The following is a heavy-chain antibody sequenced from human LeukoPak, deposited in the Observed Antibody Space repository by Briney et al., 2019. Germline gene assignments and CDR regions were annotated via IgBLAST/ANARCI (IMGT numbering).Heavy chain of an antibody. CDR2: IYYSGST. Sequence: PSETLSLTCTVSGGSISSGGYYWSWIRQHPGKGLEWIGYIYYSGSTYYNPSLKSRVTISVDTSKNQFSLKLSSVTAADTVVYYCARESPYGDDYWGQGTLVTVSS. J-gene: IGHJ4*02. D-gene: IGHD4-17*01. CDR1: GGSISSGGYY. CDR3: ARESPYGDDY. V-gene: IGHV4-31*03.